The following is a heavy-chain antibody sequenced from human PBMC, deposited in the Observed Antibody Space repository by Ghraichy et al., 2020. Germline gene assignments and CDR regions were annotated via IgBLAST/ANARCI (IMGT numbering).Heavy chain of an antibody. D-gene: IGHD3-10*01. V-gene: IGHV3-30*18. CDR1: GFPFSSYG. J-gene: IGHJ4*02. CDR3: ANLLVQGASFDY. Sequence: GGSLRLSCAASGFPFSSYGMHWVRQAPGKGLEWVALISYDGSNKYYADSVKGRFTISRDNSKNTLYLQMTSLRAEDTAVYFCANLLVQGASFDYWGQGTLVTVSS. CDR2: ISYDGSNK.